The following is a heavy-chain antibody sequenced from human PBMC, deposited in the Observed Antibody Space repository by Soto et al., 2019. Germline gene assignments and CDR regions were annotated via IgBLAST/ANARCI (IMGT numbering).Heavy chain of an antibody. CDR1: GFTFSSFS. CDR3: AGDRGDYEGLVPYYFDH. V-gene: IGHV3-21*02. Sequence: EVQLVESGGGLVKPGGSLRLSCAASGFTFSSFSMNWVRQAPGKGLEWVSSISGNSRYIYYADSQKGRFTVSRDNAKNSLYLQMNSLRAEDTAVYYCAGDRGDYEGLVPYYFDHWGQGTLVTVSS. J-gene: IGHJ4*02. D-gene: IGHD4-17*01. CDR2: ISGNSRYI.